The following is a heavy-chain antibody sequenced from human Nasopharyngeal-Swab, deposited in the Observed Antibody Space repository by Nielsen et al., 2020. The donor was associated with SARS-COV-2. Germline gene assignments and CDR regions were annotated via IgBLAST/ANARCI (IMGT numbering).Heavy chain of an antibody. CDR1: GYSFTSYW. J-gene: IGHJ4*02. Sequence: GESLKISCKGSGYSFTSYWIGWLRQMHGKGLEWMGIIYPGDSDTRYSPSFQGQVTISADKSISTAYLQWSSLKASDTAMYYCARRVGYCSGGSCYFDYWGQGTLVTVSS. D-gene: IGHD2-15*01. V-gene: IGHV5-51*01. CDR2: IYPGDSDT. CDR3: ARRVGYCSGGSCYFDY.